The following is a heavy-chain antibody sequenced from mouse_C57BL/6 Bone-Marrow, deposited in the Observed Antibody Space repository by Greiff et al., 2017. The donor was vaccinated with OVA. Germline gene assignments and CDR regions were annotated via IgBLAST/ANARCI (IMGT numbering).Heavy chain of an antibody. CDR3: ARYPYYYGSSYGFDY. Sequence: VQLQQPGAELVKPGASVKLSCKASGYTFTSYWMQWVKQRPGQGLEWIGEIDPSDSYPNYNQKFKGKATLTVDTSSSTAYMQLSSLTSEDSAVYYCARYPYYYGSSYGFDYWGQGTTLTVSS. D-gene: IGHD1-1*01. V-gene: IGHV1-50*01. CDR1: GYTFTSYW. J-gene: IGHJ2*01. CDR2: IDPSDSYP.